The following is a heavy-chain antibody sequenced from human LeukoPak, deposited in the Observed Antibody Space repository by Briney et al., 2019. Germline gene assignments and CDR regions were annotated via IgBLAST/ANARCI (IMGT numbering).Heavy chain of an antibody. Sequence: PGGSLRLSCAASGFTFSSSWMTWVRQAPGKGLEWVAVISYDGSNKYYADSVKGRFTISRDNSKNTLYLQMNSLRAEDTAVYYCARESPTDIAVAGIDRERYSLDYWGQRTLVTVSS. J-gene: IGHJ4*02. CDR2: ISYDGSNK. CDR1: GFTFSSSW. D-gene: IGHD6-19*01. V-gene: IGHV3-30-3*01. CDR3: ARESPTDIAVAGIDRERYSLDY.